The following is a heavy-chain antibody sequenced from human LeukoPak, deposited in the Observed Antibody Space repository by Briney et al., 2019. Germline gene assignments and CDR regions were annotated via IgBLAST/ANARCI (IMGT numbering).Heavy chain of an antibody. Sequence: ESSETLSLTCAVYGGSFSGYYWSWIRQPPGKGLEWIGEINHSGSTNYNPSLKSRVTISVDTSKNQFSLKLSSVTAADTAVYYCARVVFTYYYDSSGVYYFDYWGQGTLVTVSS. J-gene: IGHJ4*02. CDR2: INHSGST. D-gene: IGHD3-22*01. V-gene: IGHV4-34*01. CDR3: ARVVFTYYYDSSGVYYFDY. CDR1: GGSFSGYY.